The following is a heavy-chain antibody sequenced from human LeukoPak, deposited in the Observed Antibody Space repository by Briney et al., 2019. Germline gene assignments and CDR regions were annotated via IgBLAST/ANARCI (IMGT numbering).Heavy chain of an antibody. D-gene: IGHD6-13*01. V-gene: IGHV3-33*06. CDR2: IWSDGCNK. Sequence: GRSLRLSCAASGFTFSSYGMHWVRQASGKGLEWVAIIWSDGCNKYYADSVKGRFTISRDNSKNTLYLQMNSLRAEDTAVYYCAKEGSYSSSWAYFDYWGQGTLVSVSS. CDR1: GFTFSSYG. CDR3: AKEGSYSSSWAYFDY. J-gene: IGHJ4*02.